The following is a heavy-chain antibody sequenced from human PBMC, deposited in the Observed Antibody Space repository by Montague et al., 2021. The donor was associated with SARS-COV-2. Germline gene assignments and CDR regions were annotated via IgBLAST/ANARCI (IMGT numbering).Heavy chain of an antibody. CDR3: AKDPRYSLSWSFDY. CDR2: PHHGKKWYY. CDR1: GDSVVEIRRG. D-gene: IGHD6-13*01. V-gene: IGHV6-1*01. J-gene: IGHJ4*02. Sequence: CAISGDSVVEIRRGWKGHRYALQTGLDCVGRPHHGKKWYYDYEESVKSRMTVSPDTSKNQCSLQLSPVTPEDRAVYYCAKDPRYSLSWSFDYWGQGTLVTVSS.